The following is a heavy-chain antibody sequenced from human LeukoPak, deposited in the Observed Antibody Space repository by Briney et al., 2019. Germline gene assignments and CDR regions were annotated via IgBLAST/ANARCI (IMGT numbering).Heavy chain of an antibody. Sequence: GGSLRLSCAASGFTVSSNYMSWVRQAPGKGLEWVSVIYSGGSTYYADSVKGRSTISRDNAQNSLYLQMNSLRAEDTAVYYCARVDSGSYWSIDYWGQGTLVTVSS. CDR1: GFTVSSNY. D-gene: IGHD1-26*01. V-gene: IGHV3-53*01. CDR2: IYSGGST. CDR3: ARVDSGSYWSIDY. J-gene: IGHJ4*02.